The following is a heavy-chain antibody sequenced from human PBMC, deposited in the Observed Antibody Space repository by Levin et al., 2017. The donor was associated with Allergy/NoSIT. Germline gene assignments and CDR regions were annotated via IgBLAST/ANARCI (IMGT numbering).Heavy chain of an antibody. D-gene: IGHD2-21*01. Sequence: GGSLRLSCTASGFGFGGYAMHWVRQAPGKGLEWVAFISHDEKNTKYADSVRGRFTISRDNSKNTLYLQMSDLRPGDTALYHCTRAGAGVEYGGGFDYWGQGTPVSVSS. CDR1: GFGFGGYA. V-gene: IGHV3-30*04. CDR3: TRAGAGVEYGGGFDY. CDR2: ISHDEKNT. J-gene: IGHJ4*02.